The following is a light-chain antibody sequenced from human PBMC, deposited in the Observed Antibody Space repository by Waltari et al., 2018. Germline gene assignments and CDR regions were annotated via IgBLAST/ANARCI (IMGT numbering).Light chain of an antibody. CDR1: QSISSW. J-gene: IGKJ1*01. Sequence: DIQMTQSPSTLSASVGDRVTITCRASQSISSWLAWYQQKPGKAPKLLIYKASSLESGVPSRFSGSGAGTRFTLTISSLQPDDFATYYCQQYNSYVWTFGQGTKVEIK. V-gene: IGKV1-5*03. CDR3: QQYNSYVWT. CDR2: KAS.